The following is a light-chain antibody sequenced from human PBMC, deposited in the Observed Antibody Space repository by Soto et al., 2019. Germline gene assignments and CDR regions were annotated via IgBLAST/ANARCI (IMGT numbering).Light chain of an antibody. V-gene: IGKV1-9*01. J-gene: IGKJ4*01. CDR3: QQLNNYPLT. CDR2: AAS. Sequence: DIQMTQSPSALSASVGDRVTITCRASQSITNYLNWYQHKPGQAPNLLIYAASTLQSGVPSRFSGSGSDTEFTLTISSLQPEDFATYYCQQLNNYPLTFGGGTKVDIK. CDR1: QSITNY.